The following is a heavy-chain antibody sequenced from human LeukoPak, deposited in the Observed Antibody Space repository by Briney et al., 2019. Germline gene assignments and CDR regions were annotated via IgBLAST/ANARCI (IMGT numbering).Heavy chain of an antibody. V-gene: IGHV3-7*01. CDR3: ARAMDV. J-gene: IGHJ6*02. CDR1: GFTFITYW. CDR2: IKHDGSEK. Sequence: GSLRLSCAASGFTFITYWMTWVRQAPGKGLEWVANIKHDGSEKYYVDSVKGRFTISRDNAKNSLYLQMNSLRAEDTAVYYCARAMDVWGQGTTVTVSS.